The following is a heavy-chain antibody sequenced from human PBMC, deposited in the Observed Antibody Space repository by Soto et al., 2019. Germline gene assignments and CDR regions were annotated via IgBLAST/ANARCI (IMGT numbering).Heavy chain of an antibody. CDR1: GYTFSTYG. V-gene: IGHV1-18*01. J-gene: IGHJ4*02. D-gene: IGHD1-26*01. CDR3: ARVGPSREVPYPFEY. CDR2: ISAYNHYT. Sequence: QVDLAQSGPEVRKPGASVNVSCKASGYTFSTYGISWVRQAPGQGLEWMGWISAYNHYTNYAQKFQGRVTMTTDTSTNTAYMELRSLRSGDTAMYFCARVGPSREVPYPFEYWGQGTLVTVSS.